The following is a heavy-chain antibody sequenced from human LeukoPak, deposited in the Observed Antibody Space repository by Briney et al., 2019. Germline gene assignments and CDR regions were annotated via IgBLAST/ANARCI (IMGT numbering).Heavy chain of an antibody. Sequence: ASVKVSCKASGYTFTSYDINWVRQATGQGLEWMGWMNPNSGNTGYAQKFQGRVTMTRNTSISTAYVELSSLRSEDTAVYYCTRGYIAAAGTGDWFDPWGQGTLVTVSS. V-gene: IGHV1-8*01. CDR1: GYTFTSYD. J-gene: IGHJ5*02. CDR3: TRGYIAAAGTGDWFDP. D-gene: IGHD6-13*01. CDR2: MNPNSGNT.